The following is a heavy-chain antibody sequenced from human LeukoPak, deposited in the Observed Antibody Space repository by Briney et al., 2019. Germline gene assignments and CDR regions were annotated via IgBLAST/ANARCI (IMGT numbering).Heavy chain of an antibody. V-gene: IGHV3-64D*06. Sequence: GGSLRLSCSGSGFTFSSHSMHWVRQAPGRGLEYVSGITSNGGSTYYADSMKGRFTISRDNSKNTLYLQMSSLRAEDTAVYYCARAPADLDYYDSSDYLGYWGQGTLVTVSS. CDR1: GFTFSSHS. J-gene: IGHJ4*02. D-gene: IGHD3-22*01. CDR3: ARAPADLDYYDSSDYLGY. CDR2: ITSNGGST.